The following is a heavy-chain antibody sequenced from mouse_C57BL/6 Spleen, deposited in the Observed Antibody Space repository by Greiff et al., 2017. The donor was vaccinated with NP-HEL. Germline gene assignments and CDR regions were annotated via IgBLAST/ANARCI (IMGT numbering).Heavy chain of an antibody. CDR3: ARHHRKPFFDD. Sequence: DVQLVESGGGLVKPGGSLKLSCAASGFTFSSYTMSWVRQTPEKRLEWVATISGGGGNTYYPDSVKGRFTISRDNAKNTLYLKMSSLVTEDTALYYCARHHRKPFFDDWGQGTTLTVSS. V-gene: IGHV5-9*01. CDR1: GFTFSSYT. J-gene: IGHJ2*01. CDR2: ISGGGGNT. D-gene: IGHD2-14*01.